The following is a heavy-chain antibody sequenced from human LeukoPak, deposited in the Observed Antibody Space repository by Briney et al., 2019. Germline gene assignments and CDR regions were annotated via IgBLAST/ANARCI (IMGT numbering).Heavy chain of an antibody. CDR2: ISSSGSTI. D-gene: IGHD4-17*01. CDR3: AREKIYDYGDFGGAFDI. V-gene: IGHV3-48*04. CDR1: GFTFSSYG. Sequence: GGSLRLSCAASGFTFSSYGMHWVRQAPGKGLEWVSYISSSGSTIYYADSVKGRFTISRDNAKNSLYLQMNSLRAEDTAVYYCAREKIYDYGDFGGAFDIWGQGTMVTVSS. J-gene: IGHJ3*02.